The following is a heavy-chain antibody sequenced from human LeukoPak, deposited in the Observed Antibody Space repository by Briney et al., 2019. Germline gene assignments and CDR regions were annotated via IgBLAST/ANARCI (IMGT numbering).Heavy chain of an antibody. CDR3: ARDPLWLKGDAFDI. CDR2: INHSGST. J-gene: IGHJ3*02. Sequence: SETLSLTCAVYGGSFSGYYWSWIRQPPGKGLEWIGEINHSGSTNYNPSLKSRVTISVDTSKNQFSLKLSSVTAADTAVYYCARDPLWLKGDAFDIWGQGTMVTVSS. V-gene: IGHV4-34*01. CDR1: GGSFSGYY. D-gene: IGHD5-12*01.